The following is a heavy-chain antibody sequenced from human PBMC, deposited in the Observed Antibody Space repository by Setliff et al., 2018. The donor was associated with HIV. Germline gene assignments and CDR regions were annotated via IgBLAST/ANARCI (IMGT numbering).Heavy chain of an antibody. V-gene: IGHV4-59*08. D-gene: IGHD3-10*01. CDR3: ARHHNTMVRGVAYFQH. Sequence: SETLSLTCTVSGGSISSYYWRWIRQPPGKGLEWIGYIYYSGNTNYNPSLKSRVTISVDTSKKQFSLKLSSVIAADTAVYYCARHHNTMVRGVAYFQHWGQGTLVTVSS. CDR1: GGSISSYY. CDR2: IYYSGNT. J-gene: IGHJ1*01.